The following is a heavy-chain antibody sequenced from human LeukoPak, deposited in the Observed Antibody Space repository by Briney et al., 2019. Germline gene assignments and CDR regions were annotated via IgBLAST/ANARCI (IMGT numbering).Heavy chain of an antibody. V-gene: IGHV3-48*04. CDR2: ISSSSSTI. CDR3: ARRSAMVSRGLDY. Sequence: PGGSLRLSCAASGFTFSSYSMNWVRQAPGKGLEWVSYISSSSSTIYYADSVKGRFTISRDNAKNSLYLQMNSLRAEDTSVYYCARRSAMVSRGLDYWGLGTLIIVSS. D-gene: IGHD5-18*01. J-gene: IGHJ4*02. CDR1: GFTFSSYS.